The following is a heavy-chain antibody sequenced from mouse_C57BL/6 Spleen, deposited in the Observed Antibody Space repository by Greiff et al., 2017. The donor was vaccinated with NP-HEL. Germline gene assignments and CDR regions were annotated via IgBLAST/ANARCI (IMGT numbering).Heavy chain of an antibody. CDR3: AREGALLRGIAY. Sequence: QVQLQQPGAELVMPGASVKLSCKASGYTFTSYWMHWVKQRPGQGLEWIGEIDPSDSDTNYNQKFKGKSTLTVDKSSSTAYMPLSSLTSEDSAVYYCAREGALLRGIAYWGQGTLVTVSA. CDR2: IDPSDSDT. D-gene: IGHD1-1*01. V-gene: IGHV1-69*01. CDR1: GYTFTSYW. J-gene: IGHJ3*01.